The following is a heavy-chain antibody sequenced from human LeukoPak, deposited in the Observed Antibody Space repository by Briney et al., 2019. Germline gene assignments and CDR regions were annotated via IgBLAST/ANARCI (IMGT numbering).Heavy chain of an antibody. J-gene: IGHJ4*02. CDR1: GGSVSSGNYY. D-gene: IGHD1-26*01. V-gene: IGHV4-61*01. Sequence: SETLSLACTVSGGSVSSGNYYWSWIRQPPGKGLEWIGYIYNSGSTNYNPSLKSRVTISVDTSKNQFSLKLSSMTAADTAVYYCARGSGSSYFDLWGQGTLVTVSS. CDR3: ARGSGSSYFDL. CDR2: IYNSGST.